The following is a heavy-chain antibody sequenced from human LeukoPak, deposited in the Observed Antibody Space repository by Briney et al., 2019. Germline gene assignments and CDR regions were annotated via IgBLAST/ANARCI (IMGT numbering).Heavy chain of an antibody. CDR1: GGSISSSNW. CDR2: IYHSGST. J-gene: IGHJ5*02. D-gene: IGHD1-1*01. V-gene: IGHV4-4*02. CDR3: ARCTPTGRALDL. Sequence: SGSLSLTCAVSGGSISSSNWWSWVRQPPGKGLEWIGEIYHSGSTNYNPSLKSRVTISVDKSKNQFSLKLSSVTAADTAFYYCARCTPTGRALDLWGQGTLVTVSS.